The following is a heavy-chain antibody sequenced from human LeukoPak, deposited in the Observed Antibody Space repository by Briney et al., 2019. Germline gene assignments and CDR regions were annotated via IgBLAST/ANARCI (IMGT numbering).Heavy chain of an antibody. D-gene: IGHD6-19*01. CDR3: AKGSYSSGWS. V-gene: IGHV3-23*01. Sequence: PGGALMLSCAASGFTFSNYAMRRVRQAPGKGLEWVGTTRGSGAGTDYGDSVKGRFTISRDTSTNTLFLQMNGLRAEDTAVFYCAKGSYSSGWSWGQGTLVTVSS. CDR2: TRGSGAGT. J-gene: IGHJ1*01. CDR1: GFTFSNYA.